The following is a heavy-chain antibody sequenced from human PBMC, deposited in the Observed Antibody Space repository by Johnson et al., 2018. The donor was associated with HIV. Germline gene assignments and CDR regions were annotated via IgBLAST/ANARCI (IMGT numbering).Heavy chain of an antibody. D-gene: IGHD1-26*01. Sequence: DVQLIESRGGFVQPGGSLRLSCAASGFTFSDHYMDWVRQVPGKGLEWVSGINWNGGNIGYVDSVKGRFTISRDNAKNSLYLQMNSLRAEDTALYYCARDWSPWGIVGALGAFDIWGQGTMVTVSS. CDR3: ARDWSPWGIVGALGAFDI. V-gene: IGHV3-20*04. CDR1: GFTFSDHY. CDR2: INWNGGNI. J-gene: IGHJ3*02.